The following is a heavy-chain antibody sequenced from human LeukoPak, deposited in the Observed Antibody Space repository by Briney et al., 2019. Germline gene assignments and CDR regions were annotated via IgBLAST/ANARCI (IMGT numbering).Heavy chain of an antibody. J-gene: IGHJ3*02. CDR3: ARDRADNWDRSGYYPDAFDI. CDR1: GYTFAAYY. CDR2: ITPNSGGT. V-gene: IGHV1-2*02. D-gene: IGHD3-22*01. Sequence: GASVTVSCTASGYTFAAYYIHWVRLAPGQGLEWMGWITPNSGGTKYAQTFRGRVTMAWDTSISTAYMELSRLTSDDTAVYYCARDRADNWDRSGYYPDAFDIWGQGTMVTVS.